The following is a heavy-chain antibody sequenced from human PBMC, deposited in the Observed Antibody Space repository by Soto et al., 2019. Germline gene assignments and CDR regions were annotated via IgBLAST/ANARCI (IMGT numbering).Heavy chain of an antibody. CDR2: IYYSGST. Sequence: QVQLQESGPGLVKPSQTLSLTCTVSGDSISSGGYYWTWIRQHPGKGLEWIGYIYYSGSTYYNPSLKSRVTIPIDTSKNQCSLKLSAVTAADTAVYYCASIVVPAAPFDYWRQGTLVTVSS. CDR1: GDSISSGGYY. CDR3: ASIVVPAAPFDY. D-gene: IGHD2-2*01. V-gene: IGHV4-31*03. J-gene: IGHJ4*02.